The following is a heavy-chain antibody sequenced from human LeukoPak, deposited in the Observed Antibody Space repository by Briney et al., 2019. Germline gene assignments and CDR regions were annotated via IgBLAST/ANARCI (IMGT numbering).Heavy chain of an antibody. V-gene: IGHV3-72*01. Sequence: GGSLRLSCVGSGFSFSTYGMTWVRQAPGKGLEWVSSTRNKANSYTTEYAASVKGRFTISRDDSKNSLYLQMNSLKTEDTAVYYCASGIYDSSGYDDYWGQGTLVTVSS. D-gene: IGHD3-22*01. CDR2: TRNKANSYTT. CDR3: ASGIYDSSGYDDY. J-gene: IGHJ4*02. CDR1: GFSFSTYG.